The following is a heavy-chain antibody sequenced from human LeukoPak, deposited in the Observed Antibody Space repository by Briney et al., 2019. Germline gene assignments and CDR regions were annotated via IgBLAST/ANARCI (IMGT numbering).Heavy chain of an antibody. CDR2: ISSSSSTI. CDR3: ARDRGGSYSAIDY. Sequence: PGGSLRLSCAASGFTFSSYSMNWVRQAPGKGLEWVSFISSSSSTIYYADSVKGRFTISRHNAENSLYLQMNSLRAEDTAVYYCARDRGGSYSAIDYWGQGTLVTVSS. J-gene: IGHJ4*02. V-gene: IGHV3-48*04. D-gene: IGHD1-26*01. CDR1: GFTFSSYS.